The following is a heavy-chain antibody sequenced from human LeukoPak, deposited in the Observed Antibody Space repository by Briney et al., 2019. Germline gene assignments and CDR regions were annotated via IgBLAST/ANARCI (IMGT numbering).Heavy chain of an antibody. CDR3: IVFGDSNH. Sequence: PGGSLRLSCVVSGFSVSNNYIIWVRQAPGNGLERVSVIYGDGRTSHSASVRGRFTISRDTSKNTLYLQINSLRVEDTAVYYCIVFGDSNHWGQGTLVTVSS. CDR1: GFSVSNNY. CDR2: IYGDGRT. J-gene: IGHJ5*02. V-gene: IGHV3-53*01. D-gene: IGHD4-17*01.